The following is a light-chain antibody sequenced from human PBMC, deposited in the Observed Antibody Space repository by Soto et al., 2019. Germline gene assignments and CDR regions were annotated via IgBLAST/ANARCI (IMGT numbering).Light chain of an antibody. Sequence: DIRLTQSPSFLSASVGDRVTITCRASQVISNYFAWYQQKPGKAPKLLIYAASTLQNGVPSRFSGSGSGTEFTLTISSLQPEDFATYYCQQLNSYVTFGQGTRLEIK. CDR2: AAS. V-gene: IGKV1-9*01. CDR1: QVISNY. J-gene: IGKJ5*01. CDR3: QQLNSYVT.